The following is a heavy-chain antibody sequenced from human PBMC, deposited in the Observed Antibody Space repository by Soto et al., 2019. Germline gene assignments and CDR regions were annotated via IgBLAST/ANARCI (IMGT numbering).Heavy chain of an antibody. CDR2: INSDGSST. J-gene: IGHJ6*02. D-gene: IGHD6-13*01. Sequence: GGSLRLSCAASGFTFSSYWMHWVRQAPGKGLVWVSRINSDGSSTSYADSVKGRFTISRDNAKNTMYLQMNSLRAEDTAVYYCARRAGIAAAGTGYYYGMDVWGQGTTVTVSS. V-gene: IGHV3-74*01. CDR3: ARRAGIAAAGTGYYYGMDV. CDR1: GFTFSSYW.